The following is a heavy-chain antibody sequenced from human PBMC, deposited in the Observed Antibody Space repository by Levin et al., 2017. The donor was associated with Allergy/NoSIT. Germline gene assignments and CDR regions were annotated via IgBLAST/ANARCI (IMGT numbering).Heavy chain of an antibody. CDR3: VRVTSGRLDFDY. CDR1: GYTFSTYD. Sequence: PGGSLRLSCKASGYTFSTYDINWVRQAPGQGLEWMGWLSPRSGDTGYTQKFQGRVTMAMDTSINTVYLELSSLRSEDTAVYYCVRVTSGRLDFDYWGQGTLVTVSS. V-gene: IGHV1-8*01. D-gene: IGHD6-19*01. J-gene: IGHJ4*02. CDR2: LSPRSGDT.